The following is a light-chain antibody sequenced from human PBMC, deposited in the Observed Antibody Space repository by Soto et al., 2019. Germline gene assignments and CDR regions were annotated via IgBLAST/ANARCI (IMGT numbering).Light chain of an antibody. CDR3: QRYSSYSWT. V-gene: IGKV1-5*01. CDR2: DAS. CDR1: RSITIW. Sequence: DIQMTQSPSTLSASVGDRVTITCRASRSITIWLAWYQQKPGKAPKLLIFDASSLESGVPSRFSGSGSGTEFTLTISSLQPDDFATYYCQRYSSYSWTLGQGTKVEI. J-gene: IGKJ1*01.